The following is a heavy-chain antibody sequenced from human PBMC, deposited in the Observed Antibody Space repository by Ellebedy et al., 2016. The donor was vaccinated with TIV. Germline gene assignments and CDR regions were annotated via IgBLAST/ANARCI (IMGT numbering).Heavy chain of an antibody. CDR2: VSNDGNDI. CDR1: GFTFRNSW. D-gene: IGHD3-3*01. V-gene: IGHV3-74*01. J-gene: IGHJ4*02. CDR3: ATTPTNDDFRRDSYQGTSGYFAY. Sequence: PGGSLRLSCAASGFTFRNSWMFWVRQAPGKGLVWVSHVSNDGNDISYADAVKGRFTVSRDNAKNTLFLQMNSLRVDDTAVYYCATTPTNDDFRRDSYQGTSGYFAYWGQGALVTVSS.